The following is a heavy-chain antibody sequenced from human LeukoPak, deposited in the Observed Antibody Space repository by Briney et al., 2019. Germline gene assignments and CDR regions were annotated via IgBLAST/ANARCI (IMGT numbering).Heavy chain of an antibody. CDR3: ASTVAGMGNFDY. CDR1: GYTFTGYY. Sequence: ASVKASCKASGYTFTGYYMHWVRQAPGQGLEWMGWISAYNSNTNYAQKLQGRVTMTTDTSTSTAYMELRSLRSDDTAVYYCASTVAGMGNFDYWGQGTLVTVSS. J-gene: IGHJ4*02. CDR2: ISAYNSNT. V-gene: IGHV1-18*04. D-gene: IGHD6-19*01.